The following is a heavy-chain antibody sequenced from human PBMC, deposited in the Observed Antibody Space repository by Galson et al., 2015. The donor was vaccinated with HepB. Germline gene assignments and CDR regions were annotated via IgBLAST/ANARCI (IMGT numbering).Heavy chain of an antibody. CDR3: ARIKADSSGWYLFDY. V-gene: IGHV2-70*11. D-gene: IGHD6-19*01. Sequence: PALVKPTQTLTLTCTFSGFSLSTSGMCVSWIRQPPGKALEWLARIDWDDDKYYSTSLKTRLTISKDTSKNQVVLTMTNMDPVDTATYYCARIKADSSGWYLFDYWGQGTLVTVSS. CDR1: GFSLSTSGMC. CDR2: IDWDDDK. J-gene: IGHJ4*02.